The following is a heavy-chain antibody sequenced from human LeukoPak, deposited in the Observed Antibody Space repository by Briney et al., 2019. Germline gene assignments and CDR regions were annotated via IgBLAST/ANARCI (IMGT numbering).Heavy chain of an antibody. D-gene: IGHD3-10*01. Sequence: SETLSLTCAVYGGSFSGYYWSWIRQPPGKGLEWIGEINHSGSTNYNPSLKSRVTISVDTSKNQFSLKLSSVTAADTAVYYCAKRYYYYGSGSYPNWFDPWGQGTLVTVSS. CDR2: INHSGST. V-gene: IGHV4-34*01. CDR1: GGSFSGYY. CDR3: AKRYYYYGSGSYPNWFDP. J-gene: IGHJ5*02.